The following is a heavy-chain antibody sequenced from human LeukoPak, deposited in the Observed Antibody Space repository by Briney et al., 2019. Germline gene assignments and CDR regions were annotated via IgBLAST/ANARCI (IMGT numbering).Heavy chain of an antibody. J-gene: IGHJ5*02. D-gene: IGHD5-24*01. V-gene: IGHV4-59*12. CDR3: ARDGYNGFDP. CDR1: GGPISSYY. CDR2: IYYSGST. Sequence: SETLSLTCTVSGGPISSYYWSWIRQPPGKGLEWIGYIYYSGSTNYNPSLKSRVTISVDTSKNQFSLKLSSVTAADTAVYYCARDGYNGFDPWGQGTLVTVSS.